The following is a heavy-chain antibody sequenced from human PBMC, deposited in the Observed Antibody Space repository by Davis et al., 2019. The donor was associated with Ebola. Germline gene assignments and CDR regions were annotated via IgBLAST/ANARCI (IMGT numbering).Heavy chain of an antibody. D-gene: IGHD6-19*01. CDR2: INAGNGDT. V-gene: IGHV1-3*01. J-gene: IGHJ5*02. Sequence: AASVKVSCKASGYIFTTYAIHWVRQAPGQRLEWMGWINAGNGDTKSSQKFQGRVTITRDTSASTAYMELTSLRSEDTAVFFCAREKTVAGTRGLSWFNPWGPGTLVTVSS. CDR3: AREKTVAGTRGLSWFNP. CDR1: GYIFTTYA.